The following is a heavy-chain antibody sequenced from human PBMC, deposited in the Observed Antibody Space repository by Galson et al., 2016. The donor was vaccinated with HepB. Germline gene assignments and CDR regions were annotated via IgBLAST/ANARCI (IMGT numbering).Heavy chain of an antibody. V-gene: IGHV3-11*01. CDR2: ISSSGSAE. Sequence: SLRLSCAASGFSFSDYYMNWIRQAPGKGLEWVSYISSSGSAEKYADSVQGRFTISRDNAKNSMYLQMNSLRVEDTAVYYCARDRSNYAGPYYGLDFWGEGTTVTVSS. CDR1: GFSFSDYY. D-gene: IGHD4-11*01. J-gene: IGHJ6*04. CDR3: ARDRSNYAGPYYGLDF.